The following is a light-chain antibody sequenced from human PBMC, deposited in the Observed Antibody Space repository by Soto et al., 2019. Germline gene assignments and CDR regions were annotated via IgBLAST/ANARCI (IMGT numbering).Light chain of an antibody. V-gene: IGLV1-44*01. CDR1: SSNIGSNT. J-gene: IGLJ2*01. Sequence: QSVLTQPPSASGTPGQRVTIYCSGSSSNIGSNTVNWYQQLPGTAPKLLIYSNNVRPSGVPDRFSGSISGTSASLAISGLQSEDEADYYCAAWDDSLDGRVVFGGGTKLTVL. CDR3: AAWDDSLDGRVV. CDR2: SNN.